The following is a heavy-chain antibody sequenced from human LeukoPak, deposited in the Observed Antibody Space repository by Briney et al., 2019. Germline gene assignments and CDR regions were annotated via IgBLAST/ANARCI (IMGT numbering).Heavy chain of an antibody. CDR2: IKSKTDGGTT. CDR1: GFTFSNAW. CDR3: TSVVASERGYYYYYYMDV. V-gene: IGHV3-15*01. D-gene: IGHD2-15*01. J-gene: IGHJ6*03. Sequence: SGGSLRLSCAASGFTFSNAWMSWVRQAPGKGLEWVGRIKSKTDGGTTDYTAPVKGRFTISRDDSKNTLYLQMNSLKTEDTAVYYCTSVVASERGYYYYYYMDVWGKGTTVTISS.